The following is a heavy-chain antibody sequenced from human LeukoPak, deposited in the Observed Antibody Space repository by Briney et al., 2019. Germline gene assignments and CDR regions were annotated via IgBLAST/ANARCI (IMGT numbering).Heavy chain of an antibody. CDR1: GFIFSSYA. V-gene: IGHV3-23*01. Sequence: GGSLRLSCAASGFIFSSYAMNWVRQAPGKGLEWVSTISGGDTSTFYADSVKGRFTISRDNSKNTLYLQMKNLIAEDTAVYYCSKNLNGGNTHSDYWGQGTLVTVSS. CDR3: SKNLNGGNTHSDY. J-gene: IGHJ4*02. CDR2: ISGGDTST. D-gene: IGHD4-23*01.